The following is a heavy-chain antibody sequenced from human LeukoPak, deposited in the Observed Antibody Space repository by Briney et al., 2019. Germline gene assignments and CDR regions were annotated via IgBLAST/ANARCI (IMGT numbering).Heavy chain of an antibody. Sequence: PGRSLRLSCAASGFTFSNYGIHWVRQAPGKGLEWVAVISYDGSNKYYADSVKGRFTVSRDNSKNTLYLEMNSLRPEDTAVYYCAKGLYSSSSVFDFWGQGTLVTVSS. J-gene: IGHJ4*02. CDR2: ISYDGSNK. CDR3: AKGLYSSSSVFDF. D-gene: IGHD6-6*01. V-gene: IGHV3-30*18. CDR1: GFTFSNYG.